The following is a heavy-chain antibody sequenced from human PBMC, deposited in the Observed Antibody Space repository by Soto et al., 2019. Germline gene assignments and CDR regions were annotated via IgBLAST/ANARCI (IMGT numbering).Heavy chain of an antibody. Sequence: GGSLRLSCASSGVTFSSYSMNWVRQAPGKGLEWVSYISSSSSTIYYADSVKGRFTISRDNAKNSLYLQMNSLRDEDTAVYYCARDFQDDFWSGYSKDPDAFDIWGQGTMVTVSS. CDR1: GVTFSSYS. V-gene: IGHV3-48*02. CDR2: ISSSSSTI. CDR3: ARDFQDDFWSGYSKDPDAFDI. D-gene: IGHD3-3*01. J-gene: IGHJ3*02.